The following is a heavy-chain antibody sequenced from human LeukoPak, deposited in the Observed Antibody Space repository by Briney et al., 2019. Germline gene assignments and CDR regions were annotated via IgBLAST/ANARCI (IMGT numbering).Heavy chain of an antibody. Sequence: GGSLRLSCAASELMFSSYAMSWVRQAPGKGLEWVSGISDDSGSTYYADSVRGRFTISRDNSKNTLYLQMNSLRAEDTAVYYCANSRYYYDSSGYRHDYWGQGTLVTVSS. V-gene: IGHV3-23*01. CDR2: ISDDSGST. CDR3: ANSRYYYDSSGYRHDY. CDR1: ELMFSSYA. J-gene: IGHJ4*02. D-gene: IGHD3-22*01.